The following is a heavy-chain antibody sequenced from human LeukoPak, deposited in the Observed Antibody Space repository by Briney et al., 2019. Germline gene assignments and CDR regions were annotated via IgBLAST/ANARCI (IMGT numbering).Heavy chain of an antibody. CDR2: IYYSGST. D-gene: IGHD3-22*01. CDR3: ARGGGYYEYYFDY. V-gene: IGHV4-59*12. CDR1: GGSISRYY. J-gene: IGHJ4*02. Sequence: SETLSLTCTVSGGSISRYYWSWIRQPPGKGLEWIGYIYYSGSTNYNPSLKSRVTISVDTSKNQFSLKLSSVTAADTAVYYCARGGGYYEYYFDYWGQGTLVTVSS.